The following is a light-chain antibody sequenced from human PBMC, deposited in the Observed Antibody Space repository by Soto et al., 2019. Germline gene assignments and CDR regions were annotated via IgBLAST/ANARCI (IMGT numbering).Light chain of an antibody. J-gene: IGKJ1*01. CDR1: QSLSSY. CDR3: QQRSNWPPWT. V-gene: IGKV3-11*01. CDR2: DAS. Sequence: EIVLTQSPATLSLSPGERATLSCRASQSLSSYLAWYQQKPGQAPRLLIYDASNRATGIPARFSGSGSGTDFTLTISSLEPEDFAVYYCQQRSNWPPWTFGQGTKVEI.